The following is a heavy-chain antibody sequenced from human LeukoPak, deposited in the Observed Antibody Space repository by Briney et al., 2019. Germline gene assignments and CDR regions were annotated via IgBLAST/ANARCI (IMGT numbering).Heavy chain of an antibody. V-gene: IGHV3-23*01. CDR1: GFTFSDYA. CDR3: AKGTGDTGYYFDY. Sequence: GGSLRLSCAASGFTFSDYAMNWVRQAPGKGLEWVSGIRVGGEVYYADSVKGRFTISRDNSENTLYLQMSGLRAEDTAVYHCAKGTGDTGYYFDYWGQGTLVTVSS. CDR2: IRVGGEV. J-gene: IGHJ4*02. D-gene: IGHD7-27*01.